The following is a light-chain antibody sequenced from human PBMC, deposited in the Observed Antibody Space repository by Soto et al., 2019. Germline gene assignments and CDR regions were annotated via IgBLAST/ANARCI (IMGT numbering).Light chain of an antibody. V-gene: IGLV2-14*01. CDR2: EGT. CDR1: SSDIGTYNY. CDR3: SSYSSSTNLFV. J-gene: IGLJ1*01. Sequence: QSVLTQPASVSGSPGQSITISCTGISSDIGTYNYVSWYQQHPGKAPKFIIYEGTNRPSGVSNRFSGSKSANTASLTISGLQAEDEADYYCSSYSSSTNLFVFGGGTKVTV.